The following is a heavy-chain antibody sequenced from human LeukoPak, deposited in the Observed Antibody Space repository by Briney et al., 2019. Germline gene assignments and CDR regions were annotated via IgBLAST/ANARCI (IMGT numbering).Heavy chain of an antibody. D-gene: IGHD3-10*01. V-gene: IGHV3-53*01. J-gene: IGHJ4*02. Sequence: GGSLRLSCAASGFTFSSYAMSWVRQAPGKGLEWVSVIYSDGTTYSADSVKGRFTISRDNSKNTLYLQMNSLRAEDTAVYYCARDRGRNWGQGTLVTVSS. CDR1: GFTFSSYA. CDR2: IYSDGTT. CDR3: ARDRGRN.